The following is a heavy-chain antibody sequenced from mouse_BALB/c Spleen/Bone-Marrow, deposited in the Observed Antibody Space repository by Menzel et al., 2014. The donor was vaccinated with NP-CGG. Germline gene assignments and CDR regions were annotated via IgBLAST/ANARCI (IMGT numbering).Heavy chain of an antibody. J-gene: IGHJ4*01. CDR1: GFTFSNYG. CDR3: ARRDGGPVDY. CDR2: ISSGGSYT. V-gene: IGHV5-6*02. D-gene: IGHD2-3*01. Sequence: EVKLVESGGDLVKPGGSLKLSCAASGFTFSNYGMSWVRQTPDKRLEWVATISSGGSYTYYPDSVKGRFTISRDNAKNTLYLQMSSLKSEDTAMYYCARRDGGPVDYWGQGTSVTVSS.